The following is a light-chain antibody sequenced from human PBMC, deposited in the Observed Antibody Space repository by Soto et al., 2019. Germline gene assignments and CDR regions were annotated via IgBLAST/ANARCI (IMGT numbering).Light chain of an antibody. V-gene: IGKV3-20*01. J-gene: IGKJ1*01. CDR1: QSVSSGF. CDR2: GAS. CDR3: QQYDSSPVT. Sequence: EIVLTQSPGTLSLSPGERATLSCRASQSVSSGFLAWYQQKPGLAPSLLIYGASSRATGIPDRFSGSGSGTDFTLTISRLEPEDFAVYYCQQYDSSPVTFGQGTKVEIK.